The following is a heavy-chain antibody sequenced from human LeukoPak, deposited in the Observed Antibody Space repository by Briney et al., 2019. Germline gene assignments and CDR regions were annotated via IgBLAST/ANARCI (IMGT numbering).Heavy chain of an antibody. V-gene: IGHV3-53*01. Sequence: GGSLRLSCAASGFTLSTYYMNWGRQAPGKGLEWVSIIYSGGTTYYADSVKGRFTISRDTSKNTSSLQMNSLRAEDTAVYFCARVGDHFHWNLDLWGRGTLVTVSS. J-gene: IGHJ2*01. CDR1: GFTLSTYY. CDR3: ARVGDHFHWNLDL. D-gene: IGHD3-3*02. CDR2: IYSGGTT.